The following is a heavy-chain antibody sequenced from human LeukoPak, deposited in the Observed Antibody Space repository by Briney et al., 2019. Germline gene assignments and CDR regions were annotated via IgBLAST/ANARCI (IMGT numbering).Heavy chain of an antibody. J-gene: IGHJ4*02. CDR1: GFTFSDYW. D-gene: IGHD3/OR15-3a*01. V-gene: IGHV3-74*01. CDR3: ARGTGNYYGY. CDR2: IKSDGSST. Sequence: GRSLRLSCAASGFTFSDYWMHWVRQAPGKGLVWVSRIKSDGSSTSYADPVKGRFTITRDSAKNTLYLQMNSLRAEDTAVYYCARGTGNYYGYWGQGTLVTVSS.